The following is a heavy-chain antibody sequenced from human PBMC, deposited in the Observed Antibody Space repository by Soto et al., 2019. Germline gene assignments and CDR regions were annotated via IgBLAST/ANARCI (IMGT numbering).Heavy chain of an antibody. CDR1: GFSLSDTKMG. CDR2: IFSNDEK. Sequence: QVTLKESGPVLVNPTETLTLTCTVSGFSLSDTKMGVSWIRQPPGQALEWLASIFSNDEKSYRTSMKSRLTISRDVSKSLVVLTVTNMDPVDTATYYCARLVDCGGDCYPFDFWGQGSLVTVSS. D-gene: IGHD2-21*02. CDR3: ARLVDCGGDCYPFDF. V-gene: IGHV2-26*01. J-gene: IGHJ4*02.